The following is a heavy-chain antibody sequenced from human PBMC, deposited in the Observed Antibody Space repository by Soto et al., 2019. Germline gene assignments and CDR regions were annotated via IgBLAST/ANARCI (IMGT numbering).Heavy chain of an antibody. D-gene: IGHD6-6*01. CDR3: ARSSWRAPVLGFDP. Sequence: SETLSLTCTVSGGSISSYYWSWIRQPPGKGLEWIGYIYYSGSTNYNPSLKSRVTISVDTSKNQFSLKLSSVTAADTAVYYCARSSWRAPVLGFDPWGQGTLVTVSS. CDR2: IYYSGST. J-gene: IGHJ5*02. CDR1: GGSISSYY. V-gene: IGHV4-59*01.